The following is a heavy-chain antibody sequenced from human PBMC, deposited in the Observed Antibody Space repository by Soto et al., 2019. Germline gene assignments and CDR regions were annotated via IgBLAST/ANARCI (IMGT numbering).Heavy chain of an antibody. CDR1: GFTFSTYT. CDR2: IGGGTTYV. J-gene: IGHJ4*02. V-gene: IGHV3-21*01. D-gene: IGHD2-21*02. Sequence: PGGSLRLSCAASGFTFSTYTMNWVRQAPGKGLEWVSSIGGGTTYVFYADSVKGRFTISRNNAKKSLYLQMNKLTAEDTAVYYCASSALVTGEDFFDYWGQGALVTVSS. CDR3: ASSALVTGEDFFDY.